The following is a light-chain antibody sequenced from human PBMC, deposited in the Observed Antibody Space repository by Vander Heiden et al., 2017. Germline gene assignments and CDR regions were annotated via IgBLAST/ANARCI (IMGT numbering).Light chain of an antibody. Sequence: QSVLTQPPSVSGAPGQRVTISCTGSSSNIGAGYDVHWYQQLPGTAPKLLVYGNTNRASGVPDRFSGSKSGTSASLAITGLQAEDEADYYCQSYDSSLNWVFGGGTKLTVL. CDR2: GNT. CDR1: SSNIGAGYD. V-gene: IGLV1-40*01. CDR3: QSYDSSLNWV. J-gene: IGLJ3*02.